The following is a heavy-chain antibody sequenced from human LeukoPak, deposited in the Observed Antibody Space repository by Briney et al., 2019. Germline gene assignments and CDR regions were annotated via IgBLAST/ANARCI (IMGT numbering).Heavy chain of an antibody. CDR3: AGGRGYIYGSDY. CDR1: GFTFSNYG. Sequence: PGRSLRLSCAASGFTFSNYGMHWVRQAPGKGLEYVSHISADGGSTYYAISVKGRFTISRDNSKNTLYLQMGSLRAEDMAVYYCAGGRGYIYGSDYWGQGTLVTVSS. V-gene: IGHV3-64*01. CDR2: ISADGGST. J-gene: IGHJ4*02. D-gene: IGHD5-18*01.